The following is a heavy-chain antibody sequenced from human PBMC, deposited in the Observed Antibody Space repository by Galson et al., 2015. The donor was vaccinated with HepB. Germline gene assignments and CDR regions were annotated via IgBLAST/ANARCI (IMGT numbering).Heavy chain of an antibody. Sequence: SVKVSCKASGYTFTSYGISWVRQAPGQGLEWMGWISAYNGNTNYAQKLQGRVTMTTDTSTSTAYMELRSLRSDDTAVYYCARTHMYDILTGYYTSQKAPFDYWGQGTLVTVSS. J-gene: IGHJ4*02. CDR3: ARTHMYDILTGYYTSQKAPFDY. D-gene: IGHD3-9*01. CDR1: GYTFTSYG. CDR2: ISAYNGNT. V-gene: IGHV1-18*01.